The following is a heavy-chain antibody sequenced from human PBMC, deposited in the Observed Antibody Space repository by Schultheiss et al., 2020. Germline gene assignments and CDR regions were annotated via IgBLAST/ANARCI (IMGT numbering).Heavy chain of an antibody. V-gene: IGHV4-59*01. CDR2: IYYSGST. Sequence: SETLSLTCTVSGGSISSYYWSRIRQPPGKGLEWIGYIYYSGSTNYNPSLKSRVTISVDTSKNQFSLKLSSVTAADTAVYYCARSVGGGSLIDYWGQGTLVTVSS. CDR1: GGSISSYY. J-gene: IGHJ4*02. CDR3: ARSVGGGSLIDY. D-gene: IGHD2-15*01.